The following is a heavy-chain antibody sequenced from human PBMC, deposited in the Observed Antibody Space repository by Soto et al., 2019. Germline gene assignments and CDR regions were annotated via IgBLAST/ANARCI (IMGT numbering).Heavy chain of an antibody. CDR3: ARDREYCGSTRCYWNFDF. V-gene: IGHV3-21*01. CDR2: VSKSDYT. CDR1: GFHFRNYG. J-gene: IGHJ4*02. Sequence: GGSLILSCAVSGFHFRNYGIHWVRQAPGKGLEWVSSVSKSDYTYYSDSVKGRFTISRDNAKNSVSLQMTTLRAEDTAVYYCARDREYCGSTRCYWNFDFWGQGILVTVSS. D-gene: IGHD2-2*01.